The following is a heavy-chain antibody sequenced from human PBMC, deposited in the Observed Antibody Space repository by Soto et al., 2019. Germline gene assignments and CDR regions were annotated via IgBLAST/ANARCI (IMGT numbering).Heavy chain of an antibody. D-gene: IGHD2-15*01. J-gene: IGHJ5*01. CDR2: IYKSTTT. CDR1: GDSISTVDYF. CDR3: ARGRYCLTGRCFPNWFDS. Sequence: SETLSLTCSVSGDSISTVDYFWAWIRQPPGQALEYIGYIYKSTTTYYNPSFESRVAISLDTSKSQFSLTVTSVTAADTAVYFCARGRYCLTGRCFPNWFDSWGQGTLVTVSA. V-gene: IGHV4-30-4*01.